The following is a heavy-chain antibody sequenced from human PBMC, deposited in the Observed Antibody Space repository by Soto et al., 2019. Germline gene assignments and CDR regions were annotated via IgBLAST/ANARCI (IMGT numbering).Heavy chain of an antibody. CDR3: AKSPTMTTKVVDY. CDR2: IYSSGDST. V-gene: IGHV3-23*01. J-gene: IGHJ4*02. CDR1: GFTFSSYT. Sequence: EVQLLESGGDLVQPGGSLRLSCVASGFTFSSYTMTWVRQAPGKGLEWVSVIYSSGDSTYYADSVKARFTISRDNSKNTLYLQMNSLRADDAAGYYCAKSPTMTTKVVDYWGQGTLVTVSS. D-gene: IGHD4-17*01.